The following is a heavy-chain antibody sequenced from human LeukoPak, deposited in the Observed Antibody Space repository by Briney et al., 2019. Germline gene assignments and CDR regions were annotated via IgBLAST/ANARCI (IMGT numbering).Heavy chain of an antibody. CDR3: ARVRDYGTFDY. J-gene: IGHJ4*02. D-gene: IGHD4/OR15-4a*01. Sequence: PGGSLRLSCAASGFTFSSYGMHWVRQAPGKGLEWVAFIGYDGSNKYYADSVKGRFTISRDNAENSLYLQMNSLRAEDTDVYYCARVRDYGTFDYWGQGTLVTVSS. CDR2: IGYDGSNK. CDR1: GFTFSSYG. V-gene: IGHV3-33*08.